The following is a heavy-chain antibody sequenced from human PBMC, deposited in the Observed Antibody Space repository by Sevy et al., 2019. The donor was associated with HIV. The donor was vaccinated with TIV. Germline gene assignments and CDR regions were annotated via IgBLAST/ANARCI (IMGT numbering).Heavy chain of an antibody. Sequence: GGSLRLSCAASGFTFNTYAMHWVRQAPGKGLEWVAVISYDGGSKYYADSVKDRFTISRENSKNTLYLQMISLRPEDSAIYYCARGRAIAAAGTLDYWGQGTLVTVSS. CDR1: GFTFNTYA. CDR2: ISYDGGSK. CDR3: ARGRAIAAAGTLDY. V-gene: IGHV3-30-3*01. D-gene: IGHD6-13*01. J-gene: IGHJ4*02.